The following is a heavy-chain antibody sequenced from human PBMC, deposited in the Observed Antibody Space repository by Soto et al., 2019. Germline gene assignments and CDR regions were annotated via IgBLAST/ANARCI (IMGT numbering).Heavy chain of an antibody. D-gene: IGHD6-6*01. Sequence: GGSLRLSCAASGFTFSSYSMNWVRQAPGKGLEWVSSISSSSSYIYYADSVKGRFTISRDNAKNSLYLQMNSLRAEDTAVYYCARDSTEYSSSSLYFDYWGQGTLVTVSS. CDR1: GFTFSSYS. J-gene: IGHJ4*02. CDR2: ISSSSSYI. CDR3: ARDSTEYSSSSLYFDY. V-gene: IGHV3-21*01.